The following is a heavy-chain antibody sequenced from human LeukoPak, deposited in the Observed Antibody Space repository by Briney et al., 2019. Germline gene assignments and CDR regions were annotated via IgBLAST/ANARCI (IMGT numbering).Heavy chain of an antibody. J-gene: IGHJ6*02. CDR3: ARDFEYGSGSYYPYGMDV. CDR1: GGSISSYY. V-gene: IGHV4-4*07. D-gene: IGHD3-10*01. Sequence: SETLSLTCTVSGGSISSYYWSWIRQPAGKGLEWIGRIYTSGGTNYNPSLKSRVTMSVDTSKNQFSLKLSSVTAADTAVYYCARDFEYGSGSYYPYGMDVWGQGTTVTVSS. CDR2: IYTSGGT.